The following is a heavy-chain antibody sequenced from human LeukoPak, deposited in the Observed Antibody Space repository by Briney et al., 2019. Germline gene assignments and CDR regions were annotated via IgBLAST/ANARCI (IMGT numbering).Heavy chain of an antibody. CDR3: AKDRTPGIAVAGSDY. J-gene: IGHJ4*02. CDR2: ISGSGGST. V-gene: IGHV3-23*01. Sequence: RGSLRLSCAASGFTFSSYAMSWVRQAPGKGLEWVSAISGSGGSTYYADSVKGRFTISRDNSKNTLYLQMNSLRAEDTAVYYCAKDRTPGIAVAGSDYWGREPWSPSPQ. CDR1: GFTFSSYA. D-gene: IGHD6-19*01.